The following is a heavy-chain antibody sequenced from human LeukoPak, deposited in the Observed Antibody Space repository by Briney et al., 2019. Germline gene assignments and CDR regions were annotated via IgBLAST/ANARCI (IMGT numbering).Heavy chain of an antibody. CDR3: ARHDYGDYGVGYFDY. J-gene: IGHJ4*02. CDR2: IYYSGST. CDR1: GGSISSYY. Sequence: SETLSLTCTVSGGSISSYYWSWIRQPPGKGLEWVGYIYYSGSTNYNPSLKSRVTISVDTSKNQFSLKLSSVTAADTAVYYCARHDYGDYGVGYFDYWGQGTLVTVSS. V-gene: IGHV4-59*08. D-gene: IGHD4-17*01.